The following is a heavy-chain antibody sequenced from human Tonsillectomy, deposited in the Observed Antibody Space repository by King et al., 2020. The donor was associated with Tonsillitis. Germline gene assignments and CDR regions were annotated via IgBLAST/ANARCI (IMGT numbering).Heavy chain of an antibody. CDR1: GDSISSYY. V-gene: IGHV4-59*01. J-gene: IGHJ4*02. CDR2: FHYSGNL. CDR3: AGGAEGDGGNFLCFDY. D-gene: IGHD4-23*01. Sequence: QLQESCPGLVKPSETLSLTCSVPGDSISSYYWSWIRQSPGKGLEWSGHFHYSGNLNYNPSLKSRVTISVDTSKNQFSLKLNSVTAADSDGYYCAGGAEGDGGNFLCFDYWGQGTQVTVSS.